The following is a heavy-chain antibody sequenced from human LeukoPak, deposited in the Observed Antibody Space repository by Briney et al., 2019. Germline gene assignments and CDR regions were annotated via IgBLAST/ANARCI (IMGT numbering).Heavy chain of an antibody. D-gene: IGHD3-10*01. CDR2: VHNSGGT. CDR3: ARVPSQVWFGIKQYYYYYMDV. Sequence: SETLSLTCTVSGGSISSSGYYWGWIRQPPGKGLEWIGSVHNSGGTYYNPSLNSRVTITVDASKNYFSLKLSSVTAADTAVYYCARVPSQVWFGIKQYYYYYMDVWGKGTTVTVSS. J-gene: IGHJ6*03. V-gene: IGHV4-39*02. CDR1: GGSISSSGYY.